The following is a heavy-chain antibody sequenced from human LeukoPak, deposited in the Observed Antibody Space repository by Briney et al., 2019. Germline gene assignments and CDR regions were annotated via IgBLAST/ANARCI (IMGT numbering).Heavy chain of an antibody. D-gene: IGHD3-22*01. CDR1: GYTFTSYG. Sequence: ASVKVSCKASGYTFTSYGISWVRQAPGQGLAWLGWISAYNGNTNYAQKLQGRVTMTTDTSTSTAYMELRSLRSDDTAVYYCAISSGYCFDYWGQGTLVTVSS. V-gene: IGHV1-18*01. CDR2: ISAYNGNT. CDR3: AISSGYCFDY. J-gene: IGHJ4*02.